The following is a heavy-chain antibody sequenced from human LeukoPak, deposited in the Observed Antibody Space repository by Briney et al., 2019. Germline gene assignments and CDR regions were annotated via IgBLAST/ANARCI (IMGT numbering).Heavy chain of an antibody. CDR1: GFNFSSYS. V-gene: IGHV3-21*01. D-gene: IGHD2-2*02. CDR2: ISSSSSFR. Sequence: GGSLRLSCAASGFNFSSYSMNWVRQAPGKGLEWVSSISSSSSFRYYADSVKGRFTISRDNAKNSLYLQMNSLRAEDTAVYYCAKDLVRYCSSTSCYKGYWGQGTLVTVSS. J-gene: IGHJ4*02. CDR3: AKDLVRYCSSTSCYKGY.